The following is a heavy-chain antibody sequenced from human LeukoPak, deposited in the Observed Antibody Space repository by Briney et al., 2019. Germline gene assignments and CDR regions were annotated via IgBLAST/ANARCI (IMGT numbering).Heavy chain of an antibody. CDR2: ISGSGGTT. J-gene: IGHJ4*02. Sequence: GGSRRLSCAASGFTFSNYAMSWVRQAPGKGLEWVSAISGSGGTTYYADSVKGRFTVSRDNSNNTLYLQMSSLRAGDTAVYYCARHTGSTWSTGYWGQETLVTVSS. CDR1: GFTFSNYA. D-gene: IGHD6-13*01. CDR3: ARHTGSTWSTGY. V-gene: IGHV3-23*01.